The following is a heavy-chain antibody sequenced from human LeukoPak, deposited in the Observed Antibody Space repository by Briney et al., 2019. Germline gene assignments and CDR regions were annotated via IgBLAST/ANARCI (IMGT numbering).Heavy chain of an antibody. D-gene: IGHD3-16*01. J-gene: IGHJ3*01. CDR3: ARGLGELLPPDAFDL. CDR1: GYNFATYW. CDR2: FYPGDSDS. V-gene: IGHV5-51*01. Sequence: GESLKISCKGSGYNFATYWIAWVRQMPGKGLEWMGVFYPGDSDSKYRPSFQGQVTISADKSISTAYPHWSSLKASDTAIYYCARGLGELLPPDAFDLWGQGTLVTVSS.